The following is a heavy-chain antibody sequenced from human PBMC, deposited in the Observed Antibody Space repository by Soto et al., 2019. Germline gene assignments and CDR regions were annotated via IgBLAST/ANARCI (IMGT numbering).Heavy chain of an antibody. D-gene: IGHD4-17*01. J-gene: IGHJ3*02. CDR3: ARDGGTTVVSRAFDM. V-gene: IGHV4-59*01. CDR2: IYYSGST. Sequence: QVQLQESGPGLVKPSETLSLTCTVSGGSISSYYWSWIRQPPGKGLEWIGNIYYSGSTNYNPSLTSRVSISVDTSKNQCSLKLSSVTAADTAVYYCARDGGTTVVSRAFDMWGQGTMVTVSS. CDR1: GGSISSYY.